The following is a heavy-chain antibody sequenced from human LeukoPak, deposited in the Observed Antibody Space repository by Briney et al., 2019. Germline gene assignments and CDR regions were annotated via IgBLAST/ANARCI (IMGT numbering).Heavy chain of an antibody. CDR3: ARTVYGDYATRRNFYYYYYMDV. CDR2: IYYTGYT. V-gene: IGHV4-39*07. Sequence: KPSETLSLTCTVSGGSTSSSRDYWGWIRQPPGKGLEWIGTIYYTGYTYYNPSLKSRVTISVDTSKNQFSLKVRSVTAADTAVYYCARTVYGDYATRRNFYYYYYMDVWGKGTTVTVSS. CDR1: GGSTSSSRDY. D-gene: IGHD4-17*01. J-gene: IGHJ6*03.